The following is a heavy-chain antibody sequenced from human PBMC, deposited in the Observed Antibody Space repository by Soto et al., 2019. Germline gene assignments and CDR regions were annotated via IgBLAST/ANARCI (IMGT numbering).Heavy chain of an antibody. V-gene: IGHV3-33*01. Sequence: QVQLVESGGGGVQPGGSLRPSCPRPGFTFSTYAMHWVRQVPGKGLEWVAVIWYDGSNKYYADSVKGRFTISRDNSKNTLYLQMNSLRAEDTAVYYCARDRTARRGRYGMDVWGQGTTVTVSS. CDR2: IWYDGSNK. D-gene: IGHD3-10*01. CDR3: ARDRTARRGRYGMDV. CDR1: GFTFSTYA. J-gene: IGHJ6*02.